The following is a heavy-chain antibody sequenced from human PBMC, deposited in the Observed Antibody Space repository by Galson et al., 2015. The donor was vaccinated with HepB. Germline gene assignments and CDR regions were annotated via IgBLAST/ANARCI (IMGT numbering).Heavy chain of an antibody. V-gene: IGHV3-7*01. CDR1: GFTFSRYW. J-gene: IGHJ4*02. CDR3: AREPWSGYVDY. CDR2: IKQDGSEK. Sequence: SLRLSCAASGFTFSRYWMTWVRQAPGKGLEWVANIKQDGSEKYYVDSVKGRFTISRDNANNSLYLQMNSLSAEDTAVYYCAREPWSGYVDYWGQGTLVTVSS. D-gene: IGHD3-3*01.